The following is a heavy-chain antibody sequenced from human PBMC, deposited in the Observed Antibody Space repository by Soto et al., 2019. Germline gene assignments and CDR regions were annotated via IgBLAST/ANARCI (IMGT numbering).Heavy chain of an antibody. J-gene: IGHJ4*02. CDR3: TRDLSDTIFGVVIISSPPFDC. CDR1: GFTFGDYA. D-gene: IGHD3-3*01. V-gene: IGHV3-49*03. Sequence: PGGSLILSCTASGFTFGDYAMSWFRQAPGKGLEWVGFIRSKAYGGTTEYAASVKGRFTISRDDSKSIAYLQMNSLKTEDTAVYYCTRDLSDTIFGVVIISSPPFDCWGQGTLVTVSS. CDR2: IRSKAYGGTT.